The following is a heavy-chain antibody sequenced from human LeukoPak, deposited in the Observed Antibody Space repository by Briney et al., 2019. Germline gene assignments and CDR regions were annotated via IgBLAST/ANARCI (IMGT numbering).Heavy chain of an antibody. CDR3: ARDKDSCDYGDFYDN. D-gene: IGHD4-17*01. J-gene: IGHJ4*02. Sequence: PGGSLRLSCAASGFAFSSYWMSWVRQAPGEGLEWVANIKQDGSEKYYVDSVKGRFTISRDNAKNSLYLQMNSLRAEDTAVYYCARDKDSCDYGDFYDNWGQGTLVTVSS. CDR2: IKQDGSEK. V-gene: IGHV3-7*01. CDR1: GFAFSSYW.